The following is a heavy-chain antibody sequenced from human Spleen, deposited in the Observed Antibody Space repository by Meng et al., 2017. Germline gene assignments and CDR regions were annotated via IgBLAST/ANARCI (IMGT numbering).Heavy chain of an antibody. D-gene: IGHD2-15*01. Sequence: QVQLVESGGGVVQPGRSRRLSCAASGFTFGSYGMHWVRQAPGKGLEWVAVIWYDGSNEYYADSVKGRFTISRDNSRNTVYLQMNSLRAEDTALYYCARQEVALDYWGQGTLVTVSS. CDR3: ARQEVALDY. V-gene: IGHV3-33*01. CDR2: IWYDGSNE. CDR1: GFTFGSYG. J-gene: IGHJ4*02.